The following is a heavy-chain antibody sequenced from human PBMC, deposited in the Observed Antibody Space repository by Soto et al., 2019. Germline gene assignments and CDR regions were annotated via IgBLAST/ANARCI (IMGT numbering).Heavy chain of an antibody. Sequence: PGGSLRLSCAASGFTFSSYGMHWVRQAPGKGLEWVAVIWYDGSNKYYADSVKGRFTISRDNSKNTLYLQMNSLRAEDTAVYYCARGYRYCSSTSCYEGYYYYGMDVWGQGTTVTVSS. CDR2: IWYDGSNK. V-gene: IGHV3-33*01. CDR1: GFTFSSYG. CDR3: ARGYRYCSSTSCYEGYYYYGMDV. D-gene: IGHD2-2*01. J-gene: IGHJ6*02.